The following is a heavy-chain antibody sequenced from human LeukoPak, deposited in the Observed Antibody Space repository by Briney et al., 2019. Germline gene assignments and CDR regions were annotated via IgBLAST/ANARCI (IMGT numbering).Heavy chain of an antibody. J-gene: IGHJ4*02. V-gene: IGHV3-30*04. CDR1: GFTFSSYA. Sequence: PGRSLRLSCAASGFTFSSYALHWVRQAPGKGLEWVALISYDGSNEYYADSVKGRFTISRDNSKNTLYLQMNSLRAEDTAIYYCAKDSSVYSGSYYDYWGQGTLVTVSS. CDR3: AKDSSVYSGSYYDY. D-gene: IGHD1-26*01. CDR2: ISYDGSNE.